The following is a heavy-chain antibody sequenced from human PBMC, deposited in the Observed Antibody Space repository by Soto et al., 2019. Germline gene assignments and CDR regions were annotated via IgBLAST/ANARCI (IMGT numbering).Heavy chain of an antibody. V-gene: IGHV3-7*01. CDR2: IKQDGSEK. CDR3: ARADCGGGSCYPSSY. J-gene: IGHJ4*02. CDR1: GFTFSSYW. Sequence: EVQLVESGGGLVQPGGSLRLSCAACGFTFSSYWMSWVRQAPGKGMEWVANIKQDGSEKYYVDSVKGRFNISRDNAKNSLYLQMNSLRADDTAVYYCARADCGGGSCYPSSYWGRGTLVTVSS. D-gene: IGHD2-15*01.